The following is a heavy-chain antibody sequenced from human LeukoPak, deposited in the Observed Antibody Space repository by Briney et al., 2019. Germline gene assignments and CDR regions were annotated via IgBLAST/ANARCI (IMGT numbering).Heavy chain of an antibody. V-gene: IGHV3-53*05. CDR3: AKGRKGLLFVRGADFDY. CDR2: IYSGGST. D-gene: IGHD3-10*01. J-gene: IGHJ4*02. Sequence: AGGSLRLSCAASGFIVSSNYMSWVRQAPGKGLEWDSVIYSGGSTYYADSVKGRFNISRDNSKNTLYLQMNSLRAEDTAVYYCAKGRKGLLFVRGADFDYWGQGTLVTVSS. CDR1: GFIVSSNY.